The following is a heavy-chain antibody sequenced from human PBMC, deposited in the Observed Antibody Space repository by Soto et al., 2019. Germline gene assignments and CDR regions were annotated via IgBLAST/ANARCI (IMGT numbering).Heavy chain of an antibody. Sequence: ASVNVSCKASGYTFTSYCINWVRQAPGQGLEWMGWISAYNGNTNYAQKLQGRVTMTRDTSTSTAYMELRSLRSDDTAAYYCARDQYSNFDYWGQGTLVTVSS. J-gene: IGHJ4*02. D-gene: IGHD2-21*01. CDR1: GYTFTSYC. CDR3: ARDQYSNFDY. CDR2: ISAYNGNT. V-gene: IGHV1-18*01.